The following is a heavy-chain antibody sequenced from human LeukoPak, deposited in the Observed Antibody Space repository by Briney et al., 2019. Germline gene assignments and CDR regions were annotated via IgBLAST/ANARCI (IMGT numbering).Heavy chain of an antibody. Sequence: ASVEVSCKASGYTFAGYYMHWVRQAPGQGLEWMGWINPNGGGTNYAQKFQGRVAMTRDTSISTAYMELSRLTSDDSAVYYCATDVTSSGYYGEDYWGQGTLVTVSS. CDR1: GYTFAGYY. D-gene: IGHD3-22*01. V-gene: IGHV1-2*02. CDR3: ATDVTSSGYYGEDY. J-gene: IGHJ4*02. CDR2: INPNGGGT.